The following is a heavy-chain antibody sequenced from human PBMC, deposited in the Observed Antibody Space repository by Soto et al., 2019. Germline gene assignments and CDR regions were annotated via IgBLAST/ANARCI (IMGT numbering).Heavy chain of an antibody. J-gene: IGHJ6*03. V-gene: IGHV4-59*08. Sequence: SETLSLTCTVSGGSISSYYWSWIRQPPGKGLEWIGYIYYSGSTNYNPSLKSRVTISVDTSKNQFSLKLSSVTAADTAVYYCASLAGFGELYPYYYYYMDVWGKGTTVTVSS. CDR2: IYYSGST. CDR1: GGSISSYY. D-gene: IGHD3-10*01. CDR3: ASLAGFGELYPYYYYYMDV.